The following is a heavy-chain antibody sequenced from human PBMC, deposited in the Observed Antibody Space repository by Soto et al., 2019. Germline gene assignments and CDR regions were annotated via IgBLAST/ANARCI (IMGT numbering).Heavy chain of an antibody. Sequence: QVQLQESGPGLVKPSETLSLTCTVSGGSISSYYWGWIRQPPGKGLEWIAYIYYSGSTNYNPSLKSRVTISRHTSKNQYSLKMTSATAADTGVYSCARAGSREWELLPPYFDPWGQGTLVTVSS. CDR2: IYYSGST. CDR1: GGSISSYY. V-gene: IGHV4-59*01. J-gene: IGHJ4*02. CDR3: ARAGSREWELLPPYFDP. D-gene: IGHD1-26*01.